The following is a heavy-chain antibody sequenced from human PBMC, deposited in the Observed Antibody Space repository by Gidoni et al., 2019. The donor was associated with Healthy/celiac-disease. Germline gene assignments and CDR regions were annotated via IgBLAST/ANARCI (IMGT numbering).Heavy chain of an antibody. D-gene: IGHD2-21*02. V-gene: IGHV1-69*04. Sequence: QVQLVQSGAEVKEPGSSVKVSCTASEGTFSSYAISWVRQAPGQGLEWMGRIIPILGIANYAQKFQGRVTITADKSTSTAYIELSSLRSEDTAVYYCARSHIVVVTAVYYFDYWGQGTLVTVSS. J-gene: IGHJ4*02. CDR2: IIPILGIA. CDR1: EGTFSSYA. CDR3: ARSHIVVVTAVYYFDY.